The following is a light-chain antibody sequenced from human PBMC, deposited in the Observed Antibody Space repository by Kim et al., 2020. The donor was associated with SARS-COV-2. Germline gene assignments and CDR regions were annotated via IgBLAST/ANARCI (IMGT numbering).Light chain of an antibody. CDR3: QQRGNWPPALT. J-gene: IGKJ4*01. CDR1: HNIDIN. V-gene: IGKV3-11*01. Sequence: PGESATLCCRASHNIDINLAWYQQTPGQPPRLLIYDAAIRAAGIPDRFSGSGSGTDFTLTIGSLAPEDFAVYYCQQRGNWPPALTFGGGTKVDIK. CDR2: DAA.